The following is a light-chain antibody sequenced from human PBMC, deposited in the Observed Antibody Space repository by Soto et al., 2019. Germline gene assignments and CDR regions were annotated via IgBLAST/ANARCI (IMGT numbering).Light chain of an antibody. V-gene: IGKV1-27*01. CDR1: QGISNY. J-gene: IGKJ1*01. CDR2: AAS. CDR3: QKYNSAPPWT. Sequence: DIQMTQSPSSLSASVRDRININCRASQGISNYLAWYQQKPGKVPKLLIYAASTLQSGVPSRFSGSGSGTDFTLTISSLQPEDVATYYCQKYNSAPPWTFGQGTKVDIK.